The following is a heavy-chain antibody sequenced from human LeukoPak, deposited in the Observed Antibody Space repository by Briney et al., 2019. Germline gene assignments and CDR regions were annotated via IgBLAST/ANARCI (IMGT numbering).Heavy chain of an antibody. CDR2: NNPNSGGT. Sequence: ASVKVSCKASGYTFTGYYMHWVRQAPGQGLEWMGWNNPNSGGTNYAQKFQGRVTMTRDTSISTAYMELSRLRSDDTAVYCCARNRRGYCSSTSCYKFDYWGQGTLVTVSS. D-gene: IGHD2-2*02. V-gene: IGHV1-2*02. CDR1: GYTFTGYY. J-gene: IGHJ4*02. CDR3: ARNRRGYCSSTSCYKFDY.